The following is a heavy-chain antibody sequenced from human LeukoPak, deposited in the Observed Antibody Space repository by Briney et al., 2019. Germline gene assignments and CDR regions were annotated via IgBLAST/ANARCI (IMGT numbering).Heavy chain of an antibody. J-gene: IGHJ5*02. D-gene: IGHD3-9*01. CDR2: INRSGST. V-gene: IGHV4-34*01. Sequence: SETLSLTCAVYGGSFSGYYWSWIRQPPGKGLDWIGEINRSGSTNYNPSLKSRVTISVDTSKNQFSLKLSSVTAADTAVYYCARVFWNYDILTGYYSNWFDPWGQGTLVTVSS. CDR3: ARVFWNYDILTGYYSNWFDP. CDR1: GGSFSGYY.